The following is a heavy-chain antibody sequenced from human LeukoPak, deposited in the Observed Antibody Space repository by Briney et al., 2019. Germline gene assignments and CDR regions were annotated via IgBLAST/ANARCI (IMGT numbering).Heavy chain of an antibody. D-gene: IGHD3-10*01. J-gene: IGHJ5*02. CDR3: ARHPDYYGSGSSNWFDP. CDR1: GGSISSYY. V-gene: IGHV4-59*01. CDR2: IYYSGST. Sequence: SETLSLTCTVSGGSISSYYWSWIRQPPGKGLEWIGYIYYSGSTNYNPSLKSRVTISVDTSKSQFSLKLSSVTAADTAVYYCARHPDYYGSGSSNWFDPWGQGTLVTVSS.